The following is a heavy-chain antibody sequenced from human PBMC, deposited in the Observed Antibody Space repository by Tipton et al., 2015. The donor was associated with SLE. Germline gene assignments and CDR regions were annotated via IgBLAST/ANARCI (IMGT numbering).Heavy chain of an antibody. V-gene: IGHV4-38-2*01. CDR3: ARHRGAGYTYDAFDI. CDR2: IFHGGST. Sequence: TLSLTCAVSGYSISSGYYWGWIRQPPGKGLEWIGSIFHGGSTYYNPSLNGRVTISVDTSKNQFSLKLSSVTAADTAIYYCARHRGAGYTYDAFDIWGQGTMVTVSS. D-gene: IGHD5-24*01. J-gene: IGHJ3*02. CDR1: GYSISSGYY.